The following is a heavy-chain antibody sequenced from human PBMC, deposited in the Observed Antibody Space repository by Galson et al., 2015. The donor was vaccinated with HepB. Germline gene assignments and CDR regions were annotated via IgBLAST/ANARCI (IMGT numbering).Heavy chain of an antibody. Sequence: CAISGDSVSSDSTAWNRIRQSPSRGLEWLGSTYYRSKWYDSFAISVRGRMTINPDTSKNQFSLQLNSVTPEDTAVYYCARGLAATGFDYWGQGTLVTVSS. CDR1: GDSVSSDSTA. CDR2: TYYRSKWYD. V-gene: IGHV6-1*01. D-gene: IGHD2-15*01. CDR3: ARGLAATGFDY. J-gene: IGHJ4*02.